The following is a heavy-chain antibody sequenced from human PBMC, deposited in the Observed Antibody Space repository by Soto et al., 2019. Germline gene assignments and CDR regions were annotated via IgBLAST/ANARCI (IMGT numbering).Heavy chain of an antibody. CDR1: GFTFSSYG. V-gene: IGHV3-33*01. J-gene: IGHJ3*02. CDR3: ARGFLNTLTGYYSDPFDI. Sequence: GGSLRLSCAASGFTFSSYGMHWVRQAPGKGLEWVAVIWYDGSNKYYADSVKGRFTISRDNSKNTLYLQMNSLRAEDTAVYYCARGFLNTLTGYYSDPFDIWGQGTMVTVSS. D-gene: IGHD3-9*01. CDR2: IWYDGSNK.